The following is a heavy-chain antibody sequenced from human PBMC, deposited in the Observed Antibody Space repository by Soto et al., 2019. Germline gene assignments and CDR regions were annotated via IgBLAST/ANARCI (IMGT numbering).Heavy chain of an antibody. CDR1: GFTFAPAW. V-gene: IGHV3-15*01. D-gene: IGHD2-21*01. CDR3: SIDVASSGVGELDY. Sequence: EVHVVESGGGLVKPGGSLRLSCAASGFTFAPAWMTWVRQSPGKGLEWVARIKSKTSGETTDYAAPVKGRFTISRDDSKSTVYLQMSSLNTEDPAIYYWSIDVASSGVGELDYWGQGTLVTVSS. J-gene: IGHJ4*02. CDR2: IKSKTSGETT.